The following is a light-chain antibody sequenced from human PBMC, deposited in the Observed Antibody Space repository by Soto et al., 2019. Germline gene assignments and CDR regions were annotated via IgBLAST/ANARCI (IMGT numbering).Light chain of an antibody. CDR2: AAS. CDR1: QSVTANY. CDR3: LQYGIPLWT. V-gene: IGKV3-20*01. Sequence: EIALTQSPGTLSLSPGERATLSCRASQSVTANYLAWYQQKPGQAPRLLIYAASIGATGIPDRFSGSGSGTDFTLTISRLEPEDSAVYYCLQYGIPLWTFGQGPKVEIK. J-gene: IGKJ1*01.